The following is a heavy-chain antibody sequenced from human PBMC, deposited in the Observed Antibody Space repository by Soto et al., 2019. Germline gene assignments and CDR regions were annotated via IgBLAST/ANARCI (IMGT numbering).Heavy chain of an antibody. CDR1: TSSDTH. CDR2: IYYSGNT. J-gene: IGHJ4*02. D-gene: IGHD3-16*01. V-gene: IGHV4-30-4*01. CDR3: AREGGESSDGLYYFDS. Sequence: TSSDTHLSWLRQPPGKGLEWIGHIYYSGNTDYNPSLKSRLAISIDTSKNQFSLKLSSVTAADTAVYFCAREGGESSDGLYYFDSWGQGSLVTVSS.